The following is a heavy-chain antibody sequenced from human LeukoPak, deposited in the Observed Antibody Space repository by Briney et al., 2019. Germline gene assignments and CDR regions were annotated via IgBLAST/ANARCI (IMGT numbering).Heavy chain of an antibody. D-gene: IGHD3-9*01. CDR3: ARVRGGGILTGYYQYY. J-gene: IGHJ4*02. V-gene: IGHV1-18*01. CDR2: ISAYNGNT. CDR1: GYTFTSYG. Sequence: ASVKVSCKASGYTFTSYGISWVRQAPGQGLEWMGWISAYNGNTNYAQKLQGRVTMTTDTSTSTAYMELRSLRYDDTAVYYCARVRGGGILTGYYQYYWGQGTLVTVSS.